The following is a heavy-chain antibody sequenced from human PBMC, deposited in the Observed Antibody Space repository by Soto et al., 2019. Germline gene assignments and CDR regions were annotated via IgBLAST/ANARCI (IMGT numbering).Heavy chain of an antibody. CDR2: INAGNGNT. D-gene: IGHD3-16*01. CDR3: ARDPGLGVYYYYGMDV. CDR1: GYTFTSYA. Sequence: GASVKVSCKASGYTFTSYAMHWVRQAPGQRLEWMGWINAGNGNTKYSQKFQGRVTITRDTSASTAYMELSSLRSEDTAVYYCARDPGLGVYYYYGMDVWGQGTTVTVSS. V-gene: IGHV1-3*01. J-gene: IGHJ6*02.